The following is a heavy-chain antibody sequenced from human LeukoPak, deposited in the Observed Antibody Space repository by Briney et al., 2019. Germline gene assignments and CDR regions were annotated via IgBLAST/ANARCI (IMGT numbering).Heavy chain of an antibody. D-gene: IGHD3-22*01. J-gene: IGHJ4*02. Sequence: GGSLRLSCVASGFTFSSYSMNWVRQAPGKGLEWVSYISSSSSTIYYADSVKGRFTISRDNAKNSLYLQMNSLRAEDTAVYYCARDSDSSGYFYFDYWGQGTLVTVSS. CDR2: ISSSSSTI. CDR3: ARDSDSSGYFYFDY. V-gene: IGHV3-48*04. CDR1: GFTFSSYS.